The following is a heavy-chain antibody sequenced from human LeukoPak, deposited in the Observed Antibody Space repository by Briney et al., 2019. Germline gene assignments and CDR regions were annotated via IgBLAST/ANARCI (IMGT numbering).Heavy chain of an antibody. CDR2: INPNSGGT. CDR1: EYTFTGYY. J-gene: IGHJ3*02. CDR3: ARSGSHAQGVDALDI. Sequence: ASVKVSCKASEYTFTGYYMHWVRQAPGQGLEWMGWINPNSGGTNYAQKFQGRVTMTRDTSISTAYMELSRLRSDDTAVYYCARSGSHAQGVDALDIWGQGTMVTVSS. V-gene: IGHV1-2*02. D-gene: IGHD3-16*01.